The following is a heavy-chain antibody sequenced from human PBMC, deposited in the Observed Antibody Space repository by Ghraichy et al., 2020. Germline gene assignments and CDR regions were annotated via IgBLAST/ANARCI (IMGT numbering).Heavy chain of an antibody. CDR1: GFRFGDFA. CDR3: AQDGDYGVSRK. CDR2: IGNLGRKT. V-gene: IGHV3-23*01. Sequence: GGSLRLSCTASGFRFGDFAMSWVRQAPGRGLDWVASIGNLGRKTYYADSVKGRFTISRDDPRKTSYLYMTTLRAEDTAMYFCAQDGDYGVSRKWGQGTLVTVSS. J-gene: IGHJ4*02. D-gene: IGHD4-17*01.